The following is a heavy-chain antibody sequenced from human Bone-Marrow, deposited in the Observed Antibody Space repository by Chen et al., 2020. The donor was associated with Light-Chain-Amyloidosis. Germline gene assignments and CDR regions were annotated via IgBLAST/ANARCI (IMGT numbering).Heavy chain of an antibody. CDR1: GGSISSGGYY. J-gene: IGHJ5*02. CDR3: ARDLHCSSTSCSWFDP. Sequence: QVQLQESGPGLVKPSQTLSLTCTVSGGSISSGGYYWSWFRQHPGKGLEWIGYIYYSGSTYYNPSLKSRVTISVDTSKNQFSLKLSSVTAADTAVYYCARDLHCSSTSCSWFDPWGQGTLVTVSS. CDR2: IYYSGST. V-gene: IGHV4-31*03. D-gene: IGHD2-2*01.